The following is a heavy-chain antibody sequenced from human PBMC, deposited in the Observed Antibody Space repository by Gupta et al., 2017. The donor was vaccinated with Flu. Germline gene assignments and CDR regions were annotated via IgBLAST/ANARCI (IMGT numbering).Heavy chain of an antibody. CDR1: GFTFSSYA. V-gene: IGHV3-64D*06. Sequence: ELHLVESGGGLVQPGGSLRLSCAASGFTFSSYAMHWVRQAPGKGLEYVSAIRSHGRDTFYADSVKGRFTISRDNSKNTLYLLMSSLRTEDTAVYYCVKDQEYLEPLSTRFFDCWGQGTLVTVSS. CDR3: VKDQEYLEPLSTRFFDC. J-gene: IGHJ4*02. D-gene: IGHD1-1*01. CDR2: IRSHGRDT.